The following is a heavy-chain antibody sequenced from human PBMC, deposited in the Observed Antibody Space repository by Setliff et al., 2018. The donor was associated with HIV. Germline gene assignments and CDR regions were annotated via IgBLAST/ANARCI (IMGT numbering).Heavy chain of an antibody. D-gene: IGHD4-17*01. V-gene: IGHV4-4*02. CDR1: GASVSMPGW. Sequence: SETLSLTCTVIGASVSMPGWWGWVRQSPGKRLEWIGEVSDGGTKYNPSLQGRATTSVDRSKNQFSLELRSVTAADTAVYYCARSFGDYASDAFDIWGQGTMVTVSS. CDR2: VSDGGT. CDR3: ARSFGDYASDAFDI. J-gene: IGHJ3*02.